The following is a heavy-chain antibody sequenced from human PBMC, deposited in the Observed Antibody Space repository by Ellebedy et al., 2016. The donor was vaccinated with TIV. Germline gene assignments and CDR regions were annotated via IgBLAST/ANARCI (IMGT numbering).Heavy chain of an antibody. Sequence: ASVKVSCKASGFTFSSSAVQWVRQARGQPLEWIGWIVLGSGDTKYAPKFQERVTTTRDVSTSTAYLELTSLRSEDTGVYYCAADPEYSSSSWFDYWGQGTLVTVFS. CDR2: IVLGSGDT. J-gene: IGHJ4*02. D-gene: IGHD6-6*01. CDR1: GFTFSSSA. CDR3: AADPEYSSSSWFDY. V-gene: IGHV1-58*01.